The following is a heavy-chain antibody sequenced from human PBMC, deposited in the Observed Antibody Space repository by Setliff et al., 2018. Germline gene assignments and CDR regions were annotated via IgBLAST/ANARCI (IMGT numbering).Heavy chain of an antibody. CDR3: VRRTYYYDTSPMGWFDP. D-gene: IGHD3-22*01. Sequence: SETLSLTCTVYGASFSNYYWGWVRQPPEERLEWIGEIDHSGRTKYNPSLKGRVTISVDTSKNQFSLKLSSVTAADTAVYYCVRRTYYYDTSPMGWFDPWGQGILVTVSS. V-gene: IGHV4-34*01. J-gene: IGHJ5*02. CDR2: IDHSGRT. CDR1: GASFSNYY.